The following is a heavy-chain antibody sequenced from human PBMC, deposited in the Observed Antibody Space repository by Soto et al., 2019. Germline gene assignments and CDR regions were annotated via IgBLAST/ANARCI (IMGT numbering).Heavy chain of an antibody. J-gene: IGHJ2*01. CDR1: GGTFSSYA. CDR3: ARASDVGLVAGVWYFDL. V-gene: IGHV1-69*11. Sequence: QVQLVQSGAEVKKPGSSVKVSGKASGGTFSSYAISWVRQAPGQRLELTGGIIPIHGTSKYAQKFKGRVTITAYESTSPAYMELRSLRCEDTAVYYSARASDVGLVAGVWYFDLWGRGTLVTVSS. D-gene: IGHD6-19*01. CDR2: IIPIHGTS.